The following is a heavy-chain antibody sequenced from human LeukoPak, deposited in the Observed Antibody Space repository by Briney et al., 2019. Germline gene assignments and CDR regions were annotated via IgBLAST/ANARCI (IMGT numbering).Heavy chain of an antibody. CDR3: AKDVAGDYYMYYFDY. CDR1: GFTFSSYG. D-gene: IGHD4-17*01. V-gene: IGHV3-30*18. J-gene: IGHJ4*02. Sequence: GGSLRLSCAGSGFTFSSYGMHWVRQAPGKGLEWVAVISYDGSNKYYADSVKGRFTISRDNSKNTLYLQMNSLRAEDTAVYYCAKDVAGDYYMYYFDYWGQGTLVTVSS. CDR2: ISYDGSNK.